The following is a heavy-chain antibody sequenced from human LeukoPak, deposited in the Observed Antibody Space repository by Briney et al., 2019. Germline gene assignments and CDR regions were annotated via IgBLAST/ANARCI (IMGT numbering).Heavy chain of an antibody. J-gene: IGHJ4*02. CDR3: ATYCSGGSCYSVFDY. CDR1: GFTFSSYS. V-gene: IGHV3-21*01. CDR2: ISSSSSYI. D-gene: IGHD2-15*01. Sequence: PGGSPRLSCAASGFTFSSYSMNWGRQAPGEGLEWVSSISSSSSYIYYADSVKGRFTISRDNAKNSLYLQMNSLRAEDTAVYYCATYCSGGSCYSVFDYWGQGTLVTVSS.